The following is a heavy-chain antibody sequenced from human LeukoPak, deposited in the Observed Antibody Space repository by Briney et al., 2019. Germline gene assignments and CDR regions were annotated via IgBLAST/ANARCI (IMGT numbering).Heavy chain of an antibody. CDR1: GVTFMSYA. CDR3: ARTYNPDY. J-gene: IGHJ4*02. CDR2: IRYDGNNK. V-gene: IGHV3-30*02. D-gene: IGHD1-14*01. Sequence: GGSLRLSCAASGVTFMSYAMSWVRQAPGKGLEWVSYIRYDGNNKYYGDSVKGRLTVSIDNSKNTLYLQMNSLRVEDTAVYYCARTYNPDYWGQGTLVTVSS.